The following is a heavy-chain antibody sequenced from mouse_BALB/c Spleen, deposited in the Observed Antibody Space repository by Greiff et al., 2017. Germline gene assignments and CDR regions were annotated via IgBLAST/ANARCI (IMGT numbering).Heavy chain of an antibody. CDR1: GFTFSNYW. Sequence: EVKLMESGGGLVQPGGSMKLSCVASGFTFSNYWMNWVRQSPEKGLEWVAEIRLKSNNYATHYAESVKGRFTISRDDSKSSVYLQMNNLRAEDTGIYYCTRMIILHYYAMDYWGQGTSVTVSS. V-gene: IGHV6-6*02. D-gene: IGHD2-4*01. CDR3: TRMIILHYYAMDY. J-gene: IGHJ4*01. CDR2: IRLKSNNYAT.